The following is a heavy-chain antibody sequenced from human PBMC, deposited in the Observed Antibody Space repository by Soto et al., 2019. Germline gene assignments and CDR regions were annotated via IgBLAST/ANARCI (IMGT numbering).Heavy chain of an antibody. CDR3: AKDVGSSSWHAPHV. V-gene: IGHV3-33*06. J-gene: IGHJ3*01. D-gene: IGHD6-13*01. CDR2: SRYDGAYK. Sequence: QVQLVESGGGVVQPGRSLRLSCRASGFMFSDYDMHWVRQAPGKGLEWVAVSRYDGAYKYYEDSVKGRFIISRDNSKNTMYVEMNSLGVEDTSVYYCAKDVGSSSWHAPHVWGQGTMVTVSS. CDR1: GFMFSDYD.